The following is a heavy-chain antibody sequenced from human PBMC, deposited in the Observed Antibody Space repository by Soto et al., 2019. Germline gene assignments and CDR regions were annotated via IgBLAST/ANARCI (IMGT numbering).Heavy chain of an antibody. CDR1: GYTFTGYY. CDR3: ARGSPSGYYFRYFDY. D-gene: IGHD3-22*01. CDR2: INPNSGGT. J-gene: IGHJ4*02. Sequence: ASLKVSCKASGYTFTGYYMHWVRQAPGQGLEWMGWINPNSGGTNYAQKFQGWVTMTRDTSISTAYMELSRLRSDDTAVYYCARGSPSGYYFRYFDYWGQGTLVTVSS. V-gene: IGHV1-2*04.